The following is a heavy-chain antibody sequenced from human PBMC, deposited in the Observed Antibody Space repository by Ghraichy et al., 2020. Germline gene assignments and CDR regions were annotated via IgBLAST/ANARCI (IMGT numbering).Heavy chain of an antibody. V-gene: IGHV3-74*01. Sequence: LSLTCAASGFTFTDYWMHWVRQAPGKGLVWVSRIYIDESSATYADSVKGRFTISRDNAKNTLFLQMNSLRVDDTAIYYCASSAVTSYYGTALDCWGQGNLVTVSS. CDR1: GFTFTDYW. J-gene: IGHJ4*02. CDR3: ASSAVTSYYGTALDC. CDR2: IYIDESSA. D-gene: IGHD1-26*01.